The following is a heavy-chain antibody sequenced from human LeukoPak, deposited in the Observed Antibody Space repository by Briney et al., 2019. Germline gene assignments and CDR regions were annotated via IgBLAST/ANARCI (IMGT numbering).Heavy chain of an antibody. CDR2: IAPISGTP. J-gene: IGHJ5*02. CDR3: ARERLWFGESAKINTLGSAEFDP. D-gene: IGHD3-10*01. CDR1: GGTFTHYV. Sequence: GASVKVPCKASGGTFTHYVISWVRQAPGQGLEWMGGIAPISGTPMYAQRFQGRVTITADESTSTAYMELSSLRSEDTAVYYCARERLWFGESAKINTLGSAEFDPWGQGTLVTVSS. V-gene: IGHV1-69*01.